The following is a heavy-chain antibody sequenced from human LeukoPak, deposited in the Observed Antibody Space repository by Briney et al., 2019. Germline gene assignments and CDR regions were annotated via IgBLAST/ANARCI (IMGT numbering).Heavy chain of an antibody. V-gene: IGHV3-23*01. CDR3: AKEGGTGTRFDY. Sequence: GGSLRLSCAASGFTFSSSAMSWVRQAPGKGLYWVSAISGSGTGTYYADSVKGRFTISRDNSKNTLYLQMNSLRAEGTAVYYCAKEGGTGTRFDYWGQGTLVTVSS. CDR1: GFTFSSSA. CDR2: ISGSGTGT. J-gene: IGHJ4*02. D-gene: IGHD1-7*01.